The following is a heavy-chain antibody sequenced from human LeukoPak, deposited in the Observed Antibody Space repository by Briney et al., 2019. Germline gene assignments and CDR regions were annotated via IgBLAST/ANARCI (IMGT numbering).Heavy chain of an antibody. CDR3: VGGDFHY. J-gene: IGHJ4*02. Sequence: GGPLRLSCAAPAFNFNTYPMHWVRQAPGKGLEWVAVLSEDGRNGYYLDSVKGRFTISRENSKKMLYLQMNSLRVDDTAVYYCVGGDFHYWGQGTLVTVSS. V-gene: IGHV3-30*03. CDR2: LSEDGRNG. D-gene: IGHD3-16*01. CDR1: AFNFNTYP.